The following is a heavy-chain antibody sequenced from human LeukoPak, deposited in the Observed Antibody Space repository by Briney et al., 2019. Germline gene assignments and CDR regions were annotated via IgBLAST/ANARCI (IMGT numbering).Heavy chain of an antibody. V-gene: IGHV1-18*01. CDR3: ARVQPGVGPFDY. CDR2: ISAYNGNT. J-gene: IGHJ4*02. D-gene: IGHD2-2*01. Sequence: GASVKVSCKASGYTFSTYDINWVRQAPGQGLEWMGRISAYNGNTNYAQKLQGRVTMTTDTSTSTAYMELRSLRSDDTAVYYCARVQPGVGPFDYWGQGTLVTVSS. CDR1: GYTFSTYD.